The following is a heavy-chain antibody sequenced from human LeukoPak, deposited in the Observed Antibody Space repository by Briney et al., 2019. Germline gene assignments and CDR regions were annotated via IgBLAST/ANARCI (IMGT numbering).Heavy chain of an antibody. D-gene: IGHD3-9*01. V-gene: IGHV1-18*01. Sequence: GASVTVSFRASGYTFTIYGISWVRQAPGQGGEGMGWISAYNGNTNYAQKLQGRVTMTTDTSTSTAYMELRSLRSDDTAVYYCARVRSWFFPFDYWGQGTLVTVSS. J-gene: IGHJ4*02. CDR2: ISAYNGNT. CDR3: ARVRSWFFPFDY. CDR1: GYTFTIYG.